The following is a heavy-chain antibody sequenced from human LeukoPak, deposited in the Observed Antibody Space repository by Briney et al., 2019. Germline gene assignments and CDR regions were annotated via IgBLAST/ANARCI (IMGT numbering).Heavy chain of an antibody. CDR3: ARDTQVYYDFWSGYYTRWFDP. V-gene: IGHV4-59*11. D-gene: IGHD3-3*01. CDR1: GCSISSHY. CDR2: IYYSGST. J-gene: IGHJ5*02. Sequence: SDTLSLTCTVPGCSISSHYWSWLRQPPGKGLEWIGYIYYSGSTYYHPSLKSRVTISVDASKDQSSLKLSSVTAAERAVYYCARDTQVYYDFWSGYYTRWFDPWGQGTLVTVSS.